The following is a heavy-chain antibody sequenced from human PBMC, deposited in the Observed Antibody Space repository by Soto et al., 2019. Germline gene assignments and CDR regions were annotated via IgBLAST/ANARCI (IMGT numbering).Heavy chain of an antibody. CDR2: IKQDGSEK. D-gene: IGHD5-12*01. J-gene: IGHJ6*02. CDR3: AREGGEVATIGPPYYYYGMDV. Sequence: GGSLRLSCAASGFTFSSYWMGWVRQAPGKGLEWVANIKQDGSEKYYVDSVKGRFTISRDNAKNSLYLQMNSLRAEDTAVYYCAREGGEVATIGPPYYYYGMDVWGQGTTVTVSS. CDR1: GFTFSSYW. V-gene: IGHV3-7*01.